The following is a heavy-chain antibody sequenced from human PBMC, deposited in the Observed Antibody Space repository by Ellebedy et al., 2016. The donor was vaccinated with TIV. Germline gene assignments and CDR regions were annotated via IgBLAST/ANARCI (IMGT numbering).Heavy chain of an antibody. D-gene: IGHD3-10*01. CDR2: IKQDGSEK. Sequence: GESLKISCAASGFTFSSYWMSWVRQAPGKGLEWVANIKQDGSEKYYVDSVKGRFTISRDNAKNSLYLQMNSLRAEDTAVYYCARGVRGVIIPDYWGQGTLVTVSS. V-gene: IGHV3-7*01. CDR1: GFTFSSYW. CDR3: ARGVRGVIIPDY. J-gene: IGHJ4*02.